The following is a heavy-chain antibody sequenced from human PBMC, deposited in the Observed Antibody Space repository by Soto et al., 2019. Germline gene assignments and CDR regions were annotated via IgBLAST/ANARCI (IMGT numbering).Heavy chain of an antibody. CDR2: IYYSGST. CDR3: ARGATTATFDY. Sequence: SETLPLTCNVSGGSISSYYWSWIRQPPGKGLEWIGYIYYSGSTNYNPSLKSRVTISVDTSKNQFSLKLSSVTAADTAVYYCARGATTATFDYWGQGTLVTVSS. V-gene: IGHV4-59*01. D-gene: IGHD1-26*01. CDR1: GGSISSYY. J-gene: IGHJ4*02.